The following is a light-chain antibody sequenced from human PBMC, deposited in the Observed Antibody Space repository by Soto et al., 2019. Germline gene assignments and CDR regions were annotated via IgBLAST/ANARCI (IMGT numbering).Light chain of an antibody. J-gene: IGKJ2*01. CDR2: RAS. CDR1: QTVTNDF. CDR3: QQYGDSPRT. Sequence: EIVLTQSPGSLSLSPGERAALSCRASQTVTNDFLAWYQQKFGQAPRLLISRASRRATGIPDRFSAIGSGTDFTLTISRVEPEDFALYFCQQYGDSPRTFGQGTKLEIK. V-gene: IGKV3-20*01.